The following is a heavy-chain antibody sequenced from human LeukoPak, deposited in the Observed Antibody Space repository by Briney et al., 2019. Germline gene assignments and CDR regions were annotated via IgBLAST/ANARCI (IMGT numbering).Heavy chain of an antibody. CDR1: GGSISSYY. Sequence: PSETLSLTCTVSGGSISSYYWSWIRQPPGKGLEWIGYTSYSGSTNYNPSLKSRITISIDTSKNQFFLKFSSVTAADTAVYFCASGRGYSGSLFYYFDSWGQGTLATVSS. CDR2: TSYSGST. CDR3: ASGRGYSGSLFYYFDS. D-gene: IGHD1-26*01. J-gene: IGHJ4*02. V-gene: IGHV4-59*01.